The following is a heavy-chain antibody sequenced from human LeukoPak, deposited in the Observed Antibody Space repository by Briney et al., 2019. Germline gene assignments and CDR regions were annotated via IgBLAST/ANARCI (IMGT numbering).Heavy chain of an antibody. J-gene: IGHJ4*02. D-gene: IGHD2-2*01. CDR3: AKGPRYCSSTSCYRGDY. V-gene: IGHV3-23*01. Sequence: GGSLRLSCAASGFTFSNYAMTWVRQAPGKGLQWVSSIGDSGTSTDYADSVKGRFTIARDNSKNTVYLQMNSLRAGDTAVYYCAKGPRYCSSTSCYRGDYWGQGTLVTVSS. CDR1: GFTFSNYA. CDR2: IGDSGTST.